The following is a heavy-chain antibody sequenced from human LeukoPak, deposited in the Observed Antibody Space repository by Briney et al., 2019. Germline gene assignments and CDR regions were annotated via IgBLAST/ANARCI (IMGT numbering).Heavy chain of an antibody. CDR3: ARFNGRKTLPP. CDR1: GYTFTGYY. J-gene: IGHJ5*02. Sequence: ASVKVSCKASGYTFTGYYMHWVRQAPGQGLEWMGRIIPILGIANSAQKFQGRVTITADKSTATAYMELSSLKSDDTAVYYCARFNGRKTLPPWGQGTLVIVSS. CDR2: IIPILGIA. V-gene: IGHV1-69*02. D-gene: IGHD1-14*01.